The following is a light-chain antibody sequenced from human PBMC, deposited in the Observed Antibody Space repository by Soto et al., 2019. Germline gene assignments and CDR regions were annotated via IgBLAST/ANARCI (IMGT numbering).Light chain of an antibody. V-gene: IGLV1-40*01. Sequence: QSVLTQPPSVSGAPGQRVTISCTGSSSNIGAGYDVHWYQQLPGTAPKLLIYGNSNRPSGVPDRFSGSKSGTSASLAITGLQAEYEADYYCQSYGSSLSGYVFGTGTKLTVL. CDR1: SSNIGAGYD. CDR2: GNS. CDR3: QSYGSSLSGYV. J-gene: IGLJ1*01.